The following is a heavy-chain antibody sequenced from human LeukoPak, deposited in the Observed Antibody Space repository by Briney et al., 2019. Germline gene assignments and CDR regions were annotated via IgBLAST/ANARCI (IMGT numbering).Heavy chain of an antibody. CDR1: GGSISSYY. CDR3: ASTWGYRYGQLDY. V-gene: IGHV4-59*01. D-gene: IGHD5-18*01. J-gene: IGHJ4*02. Sequence: SETLSPTCTVSGGSISSYYWSWIRQPPGKGLEWIGYIYYSGSTNYNPSLKSRVTISVDTSKNQFSLKLSSVTAADTAVYYCASTWGYRYGQLDYWGQGTLVTVSS. CDR2: IYYSGST.